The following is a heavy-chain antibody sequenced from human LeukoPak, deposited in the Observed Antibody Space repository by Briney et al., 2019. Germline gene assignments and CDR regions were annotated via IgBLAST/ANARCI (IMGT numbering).Heavy chain of an antibody. Sequence: GGSLRLSCAASGFTFSRYWMNWVRQAPGKGLEWVTNIKEDGSEKQYVDPVKGRFTISRDTAKSSLYLQMNSLKIEDTAIYFCARDPDGDYDFDYWGQGTLVTVSS. V-gene: IGHV3-7*01. CDR1: GFTFSRYW. D-gene: IGHD4-17*01. CDR3: ARDPDGDYDFDY. CDR2: IKEDGSEK. J-gene: IGHJ4*02.